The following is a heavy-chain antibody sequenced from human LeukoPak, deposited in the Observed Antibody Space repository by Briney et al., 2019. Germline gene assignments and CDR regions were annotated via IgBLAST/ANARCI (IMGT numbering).Heavy chain of an antibody. J-gene: IGHJ4*02. CDR3: ARRSSIAPRLFDY. CDR1: GYNSTNYW. Sequence: GESLKISCKGSGYNSTNYWIDWVGQMPGKGLEWMGIIYPGDSDTRYSPSFQGQVTFSTDESISTAYLQWSSLKASDTAIYYCARRSSIAPRLFDYWGQGTLVTVSS. D-gene: IGHD6-6*01. CDR2: IYPGDSDT. V-gene: IGHV5-51*01.